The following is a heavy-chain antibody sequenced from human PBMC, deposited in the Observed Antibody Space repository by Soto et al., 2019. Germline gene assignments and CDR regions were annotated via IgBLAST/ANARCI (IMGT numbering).Heavy chain of an antibody. D-gene: IGHD3-3*01. V-gene: IGHV3-15*01. Sequence: GGSLRLSCAASGFTFSNAWMSWVRQAPGKGLEWVGRIKSKTDGGTTDYAAPVKGRFTISRDDSKNTLYLQMNSLKTEDTAVYYCWEWLPLLYGMDVWGQGTTVTVSS. CDR1: GFTFSNAW. J-gene: IGHJ6*02. CDR2: IKSKTDGGTT. CDR3: WEWLPLLYGMDV.